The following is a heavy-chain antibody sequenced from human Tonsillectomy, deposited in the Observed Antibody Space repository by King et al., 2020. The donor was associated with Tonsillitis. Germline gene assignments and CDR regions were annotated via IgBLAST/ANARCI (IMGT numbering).Heavy chain of an antibody. D-gene: IGHD3-3*01. V-gene: IGHV1-2*02. Sequence: QLVQSGAEVKKPGASVKVSCKASGYSFTGNYIHWVRQAPGQGLEWMGWINPNSGDTNYAQKFQGRVTMTRDTSISTAYMELNRLTCDDTAVYFCGRNGAKWSETGHARDPWGQGTLVTVSS. CDR3: GRNGAKWSETGHARDP. CDR1: GYSFTGNY. J-gene: IGHJ5*02. CDR2: INPNSGDT.